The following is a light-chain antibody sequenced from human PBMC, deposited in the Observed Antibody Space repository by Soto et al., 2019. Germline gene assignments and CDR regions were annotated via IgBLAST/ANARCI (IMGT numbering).Light chain of an antibody. J-gene: IGKJ1*01. CDR1: ESIGGW. V-gene: IGKV1-5*01. Sequence: DIEMTQSPSTLSASIGDGVTITCRASESIGGWLAWYQQQPGKAPKLLIYDASNLESGVPSRFSGSGSGTEFTLAISSLQPDDFATYYCQQYNNYPRTFGQGTKVEI. CDR2: DAS. CDR3: QQYNNYPRT.